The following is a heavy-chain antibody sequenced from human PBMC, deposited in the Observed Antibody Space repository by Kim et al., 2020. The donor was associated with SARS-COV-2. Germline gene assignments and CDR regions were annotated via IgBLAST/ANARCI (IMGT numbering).Heavy chain of an antibody. D-gene: IGHD3-16*01. CDR2: LYGGGST. Sequence: GGSLRLSCEGSGFTVSGGYMNWVRQAPGKGLEYISFLYGGGSTYYADSVKGRFTISRDNSKNTLYLQMNSLRVDDTAVYYCARVVGGVLYWVQGSLVVVS. CDR3: ARVVGGVLY. V-gene: IGHV3-53*01. J-gene: IGHJ4*02. CDR1: GFTVSGGY.